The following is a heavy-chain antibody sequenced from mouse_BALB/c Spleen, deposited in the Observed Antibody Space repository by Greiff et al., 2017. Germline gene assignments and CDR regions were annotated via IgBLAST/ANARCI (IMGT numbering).Heavy chain of an antibody. J-gene: IGHJ2*01. CDR3: VRGLRYYFDY. CDR2: IWTGGGT. Sequence: VQGVESGPGLVAPSQSLSITCTVSGFSLTSYDISWIRQPPGKGLEWLGVIWTGGGTNYNSAFMSRLSISKDNSKSQVFLKMNSLQTDDTAIYYCVRGLRYYFDYWGQGTTLTVSS. CDR1: GFSLTSYD. D-gene: IGHD1-1*01. V-gene: IGHV2-9-2*01.